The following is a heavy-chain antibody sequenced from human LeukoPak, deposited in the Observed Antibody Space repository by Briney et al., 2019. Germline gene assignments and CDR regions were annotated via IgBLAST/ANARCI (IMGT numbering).Heavy chain of an antibody. CDR1: GYTLTELS. V-gene: IGHV1-24*01. Sequence: ASVRASCKVSGYTLTELSMHWVRQAPGKGLEWMGGFDPEDGETIYAQKFQGRVTMTEDTSTDTAYMELSSLRSEDTAVYYCATANDFWSGYYRYFDYWGQGTLVTVSS. J-gene: IGHJ4*02. CDR3: ATANDFWSGYYRYFDY. D-gene: IGHD3-3*01. CDR2: FDPEDGET.